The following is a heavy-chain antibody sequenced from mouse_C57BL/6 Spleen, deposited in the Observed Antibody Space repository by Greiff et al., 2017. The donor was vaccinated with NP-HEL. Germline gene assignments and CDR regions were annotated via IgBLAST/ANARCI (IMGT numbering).Heavy chain of an antibody. J-gene: IGHJ2*01. Sequence: VQLQQSGPVLVKPGASVKMSCKASGYTFTDYYMNWVKQSHGKSLEWIGVINPYNGGTSYNQKFKGKATLTVDKSSSTAYMELNSLTSEDSAVYYCASHDDGYLYYFDYWGQGTTLTVSS. CDR1: GYTFTDYY. CDR3: ASHDDGYLYYFDY. CDR2: INPYNGGT. D-gene: IGHD2-3*01. V-gene: IGHV1-19*01.